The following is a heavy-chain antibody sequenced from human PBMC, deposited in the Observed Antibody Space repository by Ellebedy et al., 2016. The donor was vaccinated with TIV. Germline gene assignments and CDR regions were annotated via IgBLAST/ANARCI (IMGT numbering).Heavy chain of an antibody. J-gene: IGHJ5*02. CDR3: AKTVTTWWFDP. Sequence: MPSETLSLTCTVSGGSASSGRYYWSWIRQPPGKGLEWIGYISYSGSTNYNPSLKSRVTISVDTSRNQFSLKLSSVTAADTAVYYCAKTVTTWWFDPWGQGTLVTVSS. CDR1: GGSASSGRYY. D-gene: IGHD4-17*01. CDR2: ISYSGST. V-gene: IGHV4-61*01.